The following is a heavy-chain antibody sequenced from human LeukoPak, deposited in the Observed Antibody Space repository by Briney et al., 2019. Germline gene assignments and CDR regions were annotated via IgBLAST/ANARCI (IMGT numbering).Heavy chain of an antibody. V-gene: IGHV3-23*01. CDR1: GFTFRRCA. J-gene: IGHJ4*02. D-gene: IGHD4-17*01. CDR3: AKIPQTTSVGYFDY. Sequence: QPGGFLRLSCAASGFTFRRCAVSWVRQAPGKGLEWVSGISGSGVSTYCADSVKGWFTISRDNSKNTLYLQMSSLRAEDTAVYYCAKIPQTTSVGYFDYWGQGNLVTVSS. CDR2: ISGSGVST.